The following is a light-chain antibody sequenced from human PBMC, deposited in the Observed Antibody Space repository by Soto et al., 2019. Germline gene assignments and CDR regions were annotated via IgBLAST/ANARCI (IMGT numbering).Light chain of an antibody. CDR3: QVWDDDSVV. J-gene: IGLJ2*01. CDR1: NSGSKN. Sequence: SYELTQPPSVSVAPGQTATMTCGGDNSGSKNVHWYQQRPGQAPVLVVYDDSDRPSGIPERFSGSNSGNAATLTISRVEAGDEADYYCQVWDDDSVVFGGGTKVTVL. V-gene: IGLV3-21*02. CDR2: DDS.